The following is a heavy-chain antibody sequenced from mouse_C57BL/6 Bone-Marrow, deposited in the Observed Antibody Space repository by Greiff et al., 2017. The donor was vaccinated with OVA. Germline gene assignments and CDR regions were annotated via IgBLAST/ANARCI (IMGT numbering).Heavy chain of an antibody. Sequence: EVKVEESGPGLVKPSQSLSLTCSVTGYSITSGYYWNWIRQFPGNKLEWMGYISYDGSNNYNPSLKNRISITRDTSKNQFFLKLNSVTTEDTATYYCARDGSSFPWFAYWGQGTLVTVSA. CDR1: GYSITSGYY. V-gene: IGHV3-6*01. CDR2: ISYDGSN. D-gene: IGHD1-1*01. CDR3: ARDGSSFPWFAY. J-gene: IGHJ3*01.